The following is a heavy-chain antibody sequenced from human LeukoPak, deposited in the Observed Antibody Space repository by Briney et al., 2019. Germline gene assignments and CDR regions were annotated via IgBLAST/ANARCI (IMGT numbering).Heavy chain of an antibody. Sequence: SETLSLTCTVSGGSISIYYWSWIRQPAGKGLEWIGRLYSNGKTNYNPSLKSRVTMSVDTSKNQFSLKLSSVTAADTAVYYCARDPSGGRDWFDPWGQGTLVTVSS. CDR1: GGSISIYY. V-gene: IGHV4-4*07. J-gene: IGHJ5*02. CDR3: ARDPSGGRDWFDP. CDR2: LYSNGKT. D-gene: IGHD1-26*01.